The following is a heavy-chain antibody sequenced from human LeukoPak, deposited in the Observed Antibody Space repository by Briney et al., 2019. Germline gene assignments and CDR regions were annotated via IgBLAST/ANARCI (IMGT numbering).Heavy chain of an antibody. V-gene: IGHV4-4*07. D-gene: IGHD5-12*01. CDR3: ARESPYDGAFDI. J-gene: IGHJ3*02. CDR1: DGSISTNC. CDR2: IYASGST. Sequence: SETLSLTCTVSDGSISTNCWSWIRQPAGKGLEWIGRIYASGSTNYKPSLKSRVTMSVDTSKNQFSLKLSSVTAADTAVYYCARESPYDGAFDIWGQGTVVTVSS.